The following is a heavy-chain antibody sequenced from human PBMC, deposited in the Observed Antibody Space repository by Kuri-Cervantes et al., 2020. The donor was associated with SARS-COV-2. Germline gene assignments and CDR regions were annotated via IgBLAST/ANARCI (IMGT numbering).Heavy chain of an antibody. D-gene: IGHD2/OR15-2a*01. CDR2: LYKSGSS. CDR1: GGSISNHY. V-gene: IGHV4-59*11. J-gene: IGHJ5*02. CDR3: ARVRSTTAGWFDP. Sequence: SETLSLTCIVSGGSISNHYWSWIRQPPGKGLGWIGDLYKSGSSNSNPSLKSRVTISADTSKNQFSLKLSSVTAADTAVYYCARVRSTTAGWFDPWGQGTLVTVSS.